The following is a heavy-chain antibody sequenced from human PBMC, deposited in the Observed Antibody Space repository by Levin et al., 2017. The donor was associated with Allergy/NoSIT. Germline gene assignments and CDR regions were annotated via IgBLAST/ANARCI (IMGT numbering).Heavy chain of an antibody. Sequence: TGGSLRLSCVGSEFPFSVYAMTWVRQAPGKGLEWVSAINIAGARTYYADSVRGRFTISRASSKLSLQMNNLRAEDTAVYYCAKGPITAPADTDYYYMDVWGRGTTVTVSS. D-gene: IGHD1-20*01. CDR1: EFPFSVYA. J-gene: IGHJ6*03. CDR3: AKGPITAPADTDYYYMDV. V-gene: IGHV3-23*01. CDR2: INIAGART.